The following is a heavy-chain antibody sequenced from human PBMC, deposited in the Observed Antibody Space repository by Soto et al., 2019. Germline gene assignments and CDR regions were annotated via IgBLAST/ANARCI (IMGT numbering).Heavy chain of an antibody. CDR3: ASDWWIQLWLAGAFAH. CDR1: GFTFSSYA. J-gene: IGHJ4*02. V-gene: IGHV3-30-3*01. Sequence: QVQLVESGGGVVQPWRSLRLSCAAAGFTFSSYAMHWVRQAPGKGLEWVAVISYDGSKKYYADSLKGRFTMSRDNSKKTLYLQMSSVRAEDMAVYYCASDWWIQLWLAGAFAHWGQGTLVAVSS. D-gene: IGHD5-18*01. CDR2: ISYDGSKK.